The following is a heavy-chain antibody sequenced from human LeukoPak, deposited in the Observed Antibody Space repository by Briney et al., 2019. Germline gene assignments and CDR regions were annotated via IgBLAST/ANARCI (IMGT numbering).Heavy chain of an antibody. D-gene: IGHD3-3*01. J-gene: IGHJ6*03. V-gene: IGHV4-38-2*02. CDR3: ARVESIFGVVIIGPYYYYYMDV. Sequence: RSSETLSLTCTASGGSISSYYWSWIRQPPGKGLEWIGSIYHSGSTYYNPSLKSRVTISVDTSKNQFSLKLSSVTAADTAVYYCARVESIFGVVIIGPYYYYYMDVWGKGTTVTVSS. CDR2: IYHSGST. CDR1: GGSISSYY.